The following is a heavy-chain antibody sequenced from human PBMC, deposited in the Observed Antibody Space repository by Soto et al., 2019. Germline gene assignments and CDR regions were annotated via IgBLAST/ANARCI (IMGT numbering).Heavy chain of an antibody. CDR1: GFTFSSYA. CDR3: TKEMTTVTIDY. J-gene: IGHJ4*02. Sequence: GGSLRLSCAASGFTFSSYAMSWVRQAPGKGLEWVSAISVSGGSTYYADSVKGRFTISRDNSKNPLYLQMNSLRAEDTAIYYCTKEMTTVTIDYWGQGTLVTVSS. V-gene: IGHV3-23*01. D-gene: IGHD4-17*01. CDR2: ISVSGGST.